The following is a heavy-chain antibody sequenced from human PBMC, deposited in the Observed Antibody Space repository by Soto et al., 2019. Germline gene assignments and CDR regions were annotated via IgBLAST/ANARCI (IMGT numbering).Heavy chain of an antibody. CDR1: GLTFSSYA. CDR3: ATSYDSSGYDY. J-gene: IGHJ4*02. V-gene: IGHV3-23*01. D-gene: IGHD3-22*01. CDR2: LSGSGIST. Sequence: WGSLRLSCAASGLTFSSYAMSWVRQAPGKGLEWVSALSGSGISTYYADTVKGRFTISRDNSRNTLYLQMNSLRAEDKAVYYCATSYDSSGYDYWGQGTRVTVXS.